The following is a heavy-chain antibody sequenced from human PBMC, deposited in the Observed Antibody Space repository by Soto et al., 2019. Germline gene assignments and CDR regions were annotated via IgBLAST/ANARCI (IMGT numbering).Heavy chain of an antibody. CDR2: IYSSGTT. CDR3: ARGPFCGDDCYFDV. J-gene: IGHJ4*02. CDR1: GGSISGFY. Sequence: PSETLSLTCTVAGGSISGFYWSWVRQPAGKGLEWIGCIYSSGTTKYNPSLRNRVTMSVDTSTDQYSLNLASMTAADTAVYFCARGPFCGDDCYFDVWGQGPQVTVSS. D-gene: IGHD2-21*02. V-gene: IGHV4-4*07.